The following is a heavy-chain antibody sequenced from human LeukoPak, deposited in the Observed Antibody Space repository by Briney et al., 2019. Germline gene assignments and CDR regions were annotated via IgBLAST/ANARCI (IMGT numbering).Heavy chain of an antibody. D-gene: IGHD2-15*01. Sequence: SETLSLTCAVYGGSFSGYYWSWIRQPPGKGLEWIGEINHSGSTNYNPSLKSRVTISVDTSKNQFSLKLSSVTAADTAVYYCARQVVVVAATLGYYYMDVWGKGTAVTISS. CDR2: INHSGST. CDR3: ARQVVVVAATLGYYYMDV. J-gene: IGHJ6*03. CDR1: GGSFSGYY. V-gene: IGHV4-34*01.